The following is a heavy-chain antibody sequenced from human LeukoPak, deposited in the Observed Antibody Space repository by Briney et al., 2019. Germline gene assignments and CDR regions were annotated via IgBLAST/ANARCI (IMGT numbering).Heavy chain of an antibody. CDR1: GFIFSNYA. D-gene: IGHD2-2*01. CDR2: ISYDGTYK. CDR3: AKDAPDIVVVPAATGGFYMDV. J-gene: IGHJ6*03. Sequence: GRSLRLSCAASGFIFSNYAIHWVRQAPGKGLEWLAVISYDGTYKYYADSVKGRFTISRDNSKNTLYLQMNSLRAEDTAVYYCAKDAPDIVVVPAATGGFYMDVWGKGTTVTISS. V-gene: IGHV3-30*04.